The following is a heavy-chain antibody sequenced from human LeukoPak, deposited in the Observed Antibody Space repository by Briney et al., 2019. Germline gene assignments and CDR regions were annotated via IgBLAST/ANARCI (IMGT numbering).Heavy chain of an antibody. Sequence: ASVKVSCKASGYTFTGYYMHWVRQAPGQGLEWMGRINPNSGGTNYAQKFQGRVTMTRDTSIGTAYMELSRLRSDDTAVYYCARDFGGYCSSTSCPPDYWGQGTLVTVSS. CDR1: GYTFTGYY. CDR2: INPNSGGT. J-gene: IGHJ4*02. CDR3: ARDFGGYCSSTSCPPDY. V-gene: IGHV1-2*06. D-gene: IGHD2-2*01.